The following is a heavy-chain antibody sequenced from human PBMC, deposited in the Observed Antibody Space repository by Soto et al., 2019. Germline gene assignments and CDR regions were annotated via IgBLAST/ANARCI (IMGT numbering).Heavy chain of an antibody. D-gene: IGHD4-4*01. V-gene: IGHV1-18*01. J-gene: IGHJ5*02. CDR3: ARKDPYSNYGYWFDP. CDR2: ISAYNGNT. CDR1: GYTFTSYG. Sequence: VKVSCKASGYTFTSYGISWVRQAPGQGLEWMGWISAYNGNTNYAQKLQGRVTMTTDTSTSTAYMELRSLRSDDTAVYYCARKDPYSNYGYWFDPWGQGTLVTVSS.